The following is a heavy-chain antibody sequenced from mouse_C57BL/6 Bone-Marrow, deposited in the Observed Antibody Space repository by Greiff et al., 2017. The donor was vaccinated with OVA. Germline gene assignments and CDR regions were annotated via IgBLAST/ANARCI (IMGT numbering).Heavy chain of an antibody. CDR3: YYGSSYVGFY. CDR1: GYTFTSYG. CDR2: IYPRSGNT. Sequence: VKLQESGAELARPGASVKLSCKASGYTFTSYGISWVKQRTGQGLEWIGEIYPRSGNTYYNEKFKGKATLTADKSSSTAYMELRSLTSEDSAVYFWYYGSSYVGFYWGQGTTLTVSS. J-gene: IGHJ2*01. V-gene: IGHV1-81*01. D-gene: IGHD1-1*01.